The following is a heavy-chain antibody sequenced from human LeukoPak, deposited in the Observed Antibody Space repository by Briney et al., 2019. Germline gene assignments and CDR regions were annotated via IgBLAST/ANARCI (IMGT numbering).Heavy chain of an antibody. D-gene: IGHD4/OR15-4a*01. J-gene: IGHJ4*02. CDR1: GFTFSDYY. V-gene: IGHV3-11*04. Sequence: GGSLRLSCAASGFTFSDYYMSWIRQAPGKGLEWVSHISSSGSTIYYADSVKGRFTISRDNAKNSLYLQMNSLRAEDTAVYYCASEGASGVYTFDYWGQGTLVTVSS. CDR3: ASEGASGVYTFDY. CDR2: ISSSGSTI.